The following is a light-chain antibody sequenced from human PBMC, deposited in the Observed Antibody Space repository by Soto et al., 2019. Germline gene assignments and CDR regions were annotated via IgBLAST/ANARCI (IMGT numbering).Light chain of an antibody. J-gene: IGKJ3*01. Sequence: DIQMTQSPSTLSGSVGDRVTITCRASQTISSWLAWYQQKPGKAPKLLIYKASTLKSGVPSRFSGSGSGTEFTLTISSLQPHDFATYYCQQRSNWPRTVGPGTKVDSK. CDR3: QQRSNWPRT. CDR2: KAS. CDR1: QTISSW. V-gene: IGKV1-5*03.